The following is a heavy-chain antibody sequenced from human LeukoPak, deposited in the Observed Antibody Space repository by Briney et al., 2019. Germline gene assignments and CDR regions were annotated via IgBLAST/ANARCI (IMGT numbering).Heavy chain of an antibody. Sequence: VASVKVSCKASGYTFTSYDINWVRQATGQGLEWMGWMNPNSGNTGYAQKFQGRVTMTRDTSISTAYMELSRLRSDDTAVYYCARARPPYQLLYRGGGWFDPWGQGTLVTVSS. J-gene: IGHJ5*02. D-gene: IGHD2-2*02. CDR1: GYTFTSYD. CDR2: MNPNSGNT. CDR3: ARARPPYQLLYRGGGWFDP. V-gene: IGHV1-8*01.